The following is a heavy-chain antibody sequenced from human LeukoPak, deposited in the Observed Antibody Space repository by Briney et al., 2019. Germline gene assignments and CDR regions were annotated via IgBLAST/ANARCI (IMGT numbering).Heavy chain of an antibody. V-gene: IGHV4-59*01. Sequence: SETLSLTCTVSGGSISSYYWSWIRQPPGKGLEWIGYIYYSGSTNSNPSLKSRVTISVDTSKNQFSLKLSSVTAADTAVYYCARVGSDTMVRGARSLDIWGQGTMVTVSS. J-gene: IGHJ3*02. CDR2: IYYSGST. D-gene: IGHD3-10*01. CDR3: ARVGSDTMVRGARSLDI. CDR1: GGSISSYY.